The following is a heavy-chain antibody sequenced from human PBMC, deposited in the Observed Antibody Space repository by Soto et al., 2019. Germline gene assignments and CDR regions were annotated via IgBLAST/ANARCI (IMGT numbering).Heavy chain of an antibody. Sequence: GGSLRLSCAASGFTFSSYSMXRIRQAPGKGLEWVAVISYDGSNKYYADSVKGRFTISRDNSKNTLYLQMNSLRAEDTAVYYCAKDRNDILTGYYKWYYYYGMDVWGQGTTVTVS. V-gene: IGHV3-30*18. CDR2: ISYDGSNK. CDR1: GFTFSSYS. CDR3: AKDRNDILTGYYKWYYYYGMDV. D-gene: IGHD3-9*01. J-gene: IGHJ6*02.